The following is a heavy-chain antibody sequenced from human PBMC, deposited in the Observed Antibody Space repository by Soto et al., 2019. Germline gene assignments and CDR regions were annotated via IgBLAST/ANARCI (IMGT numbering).Heavy chain of an antibody. CDR1: GFTFGDYA. V-gene: IGHV3-49*04. CDR3: TLRSGYYWPEYFQH. J-gene: IGHJ1*01. CDR2: IRSKAYGGTT. Sequence: GSLRLSCTASGFTFGDYAMSWVRQAPGKGLEWVGFIRSKAYGGTTEYAASVKGRFTISRDDSKSIAYLQMNSLKTEDTAVYYCTLRSGYYWPEYFQHWGQGTLVTVSS. D-gene: IGHD3-22*01.